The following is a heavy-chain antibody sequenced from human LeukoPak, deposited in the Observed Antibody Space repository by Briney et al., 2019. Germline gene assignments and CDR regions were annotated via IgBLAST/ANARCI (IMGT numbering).Heavy chain of an antibody. CDR1: GGSISSYY. D-gene: IGHD6-13*01. Sequence: SETLSLTCTGSGGSISSYYWSWIRQPPGKGLEWIWYTYYSGSTNYNPSLKSRVTISVDTSKNQFSLKLSSVTAADTAVYYCARGGHSSSWYGYYYMDVWGKGTTVTVSS. CDR2: TYYSGST. V-gene: IGHV4-59*01. CDR3: ARGGHSSSWYGYYYMDV. J-gene: IGHJ6*03.